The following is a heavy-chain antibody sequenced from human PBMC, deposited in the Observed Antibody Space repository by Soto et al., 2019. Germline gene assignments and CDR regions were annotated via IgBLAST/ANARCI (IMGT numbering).Heavy chain of an antibody. J-gene: IGHJ6*02. Sequence: SEPLCLRCTVSVGSAAYSYRSWIRRRTGKVLEWIAYIYDTGISGYTPSTSYNPSLKSRVTMSVDTSKSQFSLKLTSVTAADTAVYYCARGEDAFFYYGLDVWGQGITVTVSS. CDR1: VGSAAYSY. V-gene: IGHV4-59*02. CDR3: ARGEDAFFYYGLDV. CDR2: IYDTGISGYTPST.